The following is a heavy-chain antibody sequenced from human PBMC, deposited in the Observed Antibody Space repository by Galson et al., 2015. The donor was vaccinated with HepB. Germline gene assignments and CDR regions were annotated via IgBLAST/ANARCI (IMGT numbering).Heavy chain of an antibody. CDR2: IYPGDSDT. CDR1: GYSFTSYW. J-gene: IGHJ6*02. V-gene: IGHV5-51*01. Sequence: QSGAEVKKPGESLKISCKDSGYSFTSYWIGWVRQMPGKGLEWMGIIYPGDSDTRYSPSFQGQVTISADKSISTAYLQWSSLKASDTAMYYCARDPVAGTDYYYGMDVWGQGTTVTVSS. CDR3: ARDPVAGTDYYYGMDV. D-gene: IGHD6-19*01.